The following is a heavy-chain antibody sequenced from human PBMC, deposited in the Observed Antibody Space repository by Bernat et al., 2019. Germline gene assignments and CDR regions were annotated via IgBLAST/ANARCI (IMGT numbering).Heavy chain of an antibody. Sequence: QVQLVQSGAEVKKSGASVKVSCKASGYTFTSYVIHWVRQAPGQSLEWMGWINAGNGNTKYSQKFQGRVSISRDTSASTAYIDLSSLRSEDTAVYYCARERAYGDTAFDYWGQGTLVTLSS. D-gene: IGHD4-17*01. CDR3: ARERAYGDTAFDY. J-gene: IGHJ4*02. V-gene: IGHV1-3*01. CDR1: GYTFTSYV. CDR2: INAGNGNT.